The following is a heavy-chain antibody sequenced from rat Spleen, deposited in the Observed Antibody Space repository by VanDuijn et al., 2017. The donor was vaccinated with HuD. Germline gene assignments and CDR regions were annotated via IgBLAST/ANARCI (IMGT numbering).Heavy chain of an antibody. V-gene: IGHV5S13*01. D-gene: IGHD1-11*01. J-gene: IGHJ4*01. Sequence: EVQLVESGGGLVQPGRSLKLSCAASGFTFSNYDMAWVRQAPTKGLEWIASINTDGGSTSYLDSVKGRFTISRDNAENTIYLQMNSLRSEDTATYYCAKDKDGGYVMDAWGQGASVTVSS. CDR2: INTDGGST. CDR3: AKDKDGGYVMDA. CDR1: GFTFSNYD.